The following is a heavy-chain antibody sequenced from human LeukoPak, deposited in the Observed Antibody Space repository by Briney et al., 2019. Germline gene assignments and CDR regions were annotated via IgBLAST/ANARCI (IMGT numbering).Heavy chain of an antibody. Sequence: GGSLRLSCAASGFTFSDHYMDWVRQAPGKGLEWVGRAKNKADSYTIEYAASVRGRFTISRDDSKNSLYLQMNSLKTEDTAAYYCVKDSSFWTFDYWGQGTLVTVSS. J-gene: IGHJ4*02. D-gene: IGHD6-6*01. V-gene: IGHV3-72*01. CDR3: VKDSSFWTFDY. CDR2: AKNKADSYTI. CDR1: GFTFSDHY.